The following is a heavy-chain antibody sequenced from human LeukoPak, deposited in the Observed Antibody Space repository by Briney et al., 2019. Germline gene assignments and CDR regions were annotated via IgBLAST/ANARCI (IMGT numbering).Heavy chain of an antibody. CDR2: ISYRGSA. CDR3: ARLYCTRTSCSIDI. Sequence: ASETLSLTCTVSGGSVSSGSCYWSWLRQPPGKGLEWIGYISYRGSANYNPSLKSRVTISVDTSKNQFSLKLSSVTAADTAVYYCARLYCTRTSCSIDIWGQGTMVTVSS. CDR1: GGSVSSGSCY. D-gene: IGHD2-8*01. V-gene: IGHV4-61*01. J-gene: IGHJ3*02.